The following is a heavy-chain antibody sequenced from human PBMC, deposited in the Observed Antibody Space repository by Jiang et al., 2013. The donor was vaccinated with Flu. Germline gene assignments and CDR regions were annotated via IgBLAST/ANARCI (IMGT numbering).Heavy chain of an antibody. V-gene: IGHV3-49*03. CDR1: DSGFGDYA. CDR2: IRNKLYRGTT. CDR3: TRDLVRDIILIPATYFDH. D-gene: IGHD2-2*01. Sequence: QLVESGGGLVQPRAVPETLLAQLLDSGFGDYAVSWLRQAPGKGLEWVGFIRNKLYRGTTDYAASVKGRFTISRDDSKSIAYLQMSSLKNEDTAVYYCTRDLVRDIILIPATYFDHWGQGALVTVSS. J-gene: IGHJ4*02.